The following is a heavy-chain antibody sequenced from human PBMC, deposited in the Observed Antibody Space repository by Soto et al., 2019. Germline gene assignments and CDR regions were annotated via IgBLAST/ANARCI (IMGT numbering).Heavy chain of an antibody. V-gene: IGHV1-46*01. Sequence: QVQLVQSGAEVKKPGASVKVSCKASGYTFTSYYMHWVRQAPGQGLEWMGIINPSGGSTSYAQKSQGRVTMTRDTSTSTVYMELSSLRSEDTAVYYCARGVGYPDLGGAFDIWGQGTMVTVSS. CDR2: INPSGGST. CDR3: ARGVGYPDLGGAFDI. J-gene: IGHJ3*02. D-gene: IGHD3-16*01. CDR1: GYTFTSYY.